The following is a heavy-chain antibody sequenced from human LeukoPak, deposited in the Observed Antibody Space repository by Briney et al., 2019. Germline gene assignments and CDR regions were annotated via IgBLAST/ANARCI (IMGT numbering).Heavy chain of an antibody. CDR3: ARGYCSSTSCRLGLYYYYGMDV. V-gene: IGHV1-18*01. Sequence: GASVKVSCKASGYTFTSYGISWVRQAPGQGLEWMGWISAYNGNTNYAQKLQGRVTMTTDTSTSTAYMELRSLRSDDTAVYYCARGYCSSTSCRLGLYYYYGMDVWGQGTTVTVSS. J-gene: IGHJ6*02. CDR1: GYTFTSYG. CDR2: ISAYNGNT. D-gene: IGHD2-2*01.